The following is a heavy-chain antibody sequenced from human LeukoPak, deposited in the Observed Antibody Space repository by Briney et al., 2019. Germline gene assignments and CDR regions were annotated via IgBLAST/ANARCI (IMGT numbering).Heavy chain of an antibody. J-gene: IGHJ6*02. CDR3: ATYTNWVAGDV. CDR1: GFSFSDSQ. CDR2: IKKEGGSVK. V-gene: IGHV3-7*01. D-gene: IGHD7-27*01. Sequence: TGVSLRLSCVASGFSFSDSQMSWVRQAPGKGLEGVTDIKKEGGSVKEYVHSVKGRLTISRDNAKNSLYLPMDSLRAEDTGVYYCATYTNWVAGDVWGQGTTVSVSS.